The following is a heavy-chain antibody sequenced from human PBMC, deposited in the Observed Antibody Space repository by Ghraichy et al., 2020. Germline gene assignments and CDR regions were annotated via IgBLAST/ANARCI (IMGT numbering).Heavy chain of an antibody. D-gene: IGHD1-26*01. J-gene: IGHJ4*02. CDR3: ARDGGSYLKGFDY. CDR2: ISYDGSNK. CDR1: GFTFSSYA. Sequence: GGSLRLSCAASGFTFSSYAMHWVRQAPGKGLEWVAVISYDGSNKYYADSVKGRFTISRDNSKNTLYLQMNSLRAEDTAVYYCARDGGSYLKGFDYWGQGTLVTVSS. V-gene: IGHV3-30-3*01.